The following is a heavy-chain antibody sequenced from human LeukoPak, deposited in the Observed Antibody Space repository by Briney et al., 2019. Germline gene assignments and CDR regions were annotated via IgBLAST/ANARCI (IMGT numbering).Heavy chain of an antibody. CDR1: GFTVSSNS. J-gene: IGHJ4*02. D-gene: IGHD3-9*01. CDR2: IRYDGSNK. CDR3: AKDRDDILTGSFDY. Sequence: GGSLRLSCTVSGFTVSSNSMSWVRQAPGKGLEWVAFIRYDGSNKYYADSVKGRFTISRDNSKNTLYLQMNSLRAEDTAVYYCAKDRDDILTGSFDYWGQGTLVTVSS. V-gene: IGHV3-30*02.